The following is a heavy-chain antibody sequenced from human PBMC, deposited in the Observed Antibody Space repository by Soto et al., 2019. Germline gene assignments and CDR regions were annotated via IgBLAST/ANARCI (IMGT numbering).Heavy chain of an antibody. V-gene: IGHV1-18*01. CDR2: ISAYNGNT. J-gene: IGHJ4*02. Sequence: QVQLVQSGAEVKKPGASVKVSCKASGYTFTSYGISWVRQAPGQELEWMGWISAYNGNTKYTQKLQGRVTMTTDTSTSTGYMELRSLRSDDTAVYYCARDLAVGLVDYWGQGTLVTVSS. CDR3: ARDLAVGLVDY. CDR1: GYTFTSYG. D-gene: IGHD6-19*01.